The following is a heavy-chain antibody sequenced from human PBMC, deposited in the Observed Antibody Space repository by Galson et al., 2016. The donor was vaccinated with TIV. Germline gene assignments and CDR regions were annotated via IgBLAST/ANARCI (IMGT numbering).Heavy chain of an antibody. CDR3: AKEVQRRLHY. CDR2: ISYDGSNK. J-gene: IGHJ4*02. D-gene: IGHD1-1*01. CDR1: GFTFSRYP. V-gene: IGHV3-30-3*01. Sequence: SLRLSCADTGFTFSRYPMHWVRQAPGKGLEWVAVISYDGSNKYYADSVKGRFTIPRDNSKNTLYLQMNSLRAEDTGVYYCAKEVQRRLHYWGQGTLVTVSS.